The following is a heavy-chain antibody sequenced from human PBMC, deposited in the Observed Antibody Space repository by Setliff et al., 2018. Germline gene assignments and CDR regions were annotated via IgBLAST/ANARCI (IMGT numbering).Heavy chain of an antibody. CDR1: GFISDDYG. J-gene: IGHJ2*01. CDR2: ISWKGLIT. D-gene: IGHD6-13*01. CDR3: ARGRPYSNINWYFDL. V-gene: IGHV3-20*04. Sequence: LRLSCEVSGFISDDYGMNWVRQSPGKGLEWVSGISWKGLITGYADSVKGRFTISRDNAKTSLSLQMNSLRAEDTAFYYCARGRPYSNINWYFDLWGRGTLVTVSS.